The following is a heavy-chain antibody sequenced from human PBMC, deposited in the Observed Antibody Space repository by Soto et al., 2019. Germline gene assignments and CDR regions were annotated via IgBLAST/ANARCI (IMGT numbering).Heavy chain of an antibody. CDR1: GGSISSSSYY. CDR3: ARTYYDFWSGYSHAFDY. Sequence: PSETLSLTCTVSGGSISSSSYYWGWIRQPPGKGLEWIGSIYYSGSTYYNPSLKSRVTISVDTSKNQFSLKLSSVTAADTAVYYCARTYYDFWSGYSHAFDYWGQGTLVTVS. J-gene: IGHJ4*02. CDR2: IYYSGST. V-gene: IGHV4-39*01. D-gene: IGHD3-3*01.